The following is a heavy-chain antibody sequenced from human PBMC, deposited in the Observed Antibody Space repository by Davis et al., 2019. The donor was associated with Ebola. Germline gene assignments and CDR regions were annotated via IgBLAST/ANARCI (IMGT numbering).Heavy chain of an antibody. CDR1: GFTFTSYT. CDR2: ISYDGSNK. D-gene: IGHD2-8*02. V-gene: IGHV3-30*04. J-gene: IGHJ6*02. CDR3: AEIYWVRYGMDV. Sequence: GGSLRLSCAVSGFTFTSYTMHWVRQAPGKGLDWVAVISYDGSNKYYADSVKGRFTISRDNSQNTLSLQMNSLRAEDTAVYYCAEIYWVRYGMDVWGQGTTVTVSS.